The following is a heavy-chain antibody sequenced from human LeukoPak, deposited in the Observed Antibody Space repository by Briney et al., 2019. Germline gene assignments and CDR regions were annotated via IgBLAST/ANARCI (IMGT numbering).Heavy chain of an antibody. CDR1: GGSVSSGSYY. CDR3: ASGDIVVVPAAGKSYYYYYGMDV. CDR2: IYYSGST. J-gene: IGHJ6*02. D-gene: IGHD2-2*01. Sequence: PSETLSLTCTVSGGSVSSGSYYWSWIRQPPGKGLEWIGYIYYSGSTNYNPSLKSRVTISVDTSKSQFSLKLSSVTAADTAVYYCASGDIVVVPAAGKSYYYYYGMDVWGQGTTVTVSS. V-gene: IGHV4-61*01.